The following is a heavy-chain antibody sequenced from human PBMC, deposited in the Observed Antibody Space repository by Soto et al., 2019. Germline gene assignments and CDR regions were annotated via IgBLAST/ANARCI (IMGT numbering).Heavy chain of an antibody. Sequence: GESLKISCKGSGYSFTSYWIGWVRQLPGKGLEWMGIIYPGDSDTRYSPSFQGQGTISADKSISTAYLQWSSLKASDTAMYYCARGATYYYDKYYFDYWGQGTLVTVSS. CDR2: IYPGDSDT. CDR3: ARGATYYYDKYYFDY. D-gene: IGHD3-22*01. CDR1: GYSFTSYW. V-gene: IGHV5-51*01. J-gene: IGHJ4*02.